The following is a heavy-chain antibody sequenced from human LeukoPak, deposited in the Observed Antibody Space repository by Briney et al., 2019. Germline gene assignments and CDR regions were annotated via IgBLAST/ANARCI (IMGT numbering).Heavy chain of an antibody. J-gene: IGHJ3*02. V-gene: IGHV3-23*01. CDR3: AIPFDYHDAFDI. CDR1: GFTFSSYG. CDR2: ISGSGGST. Sequence: GGSLRLSCAASGFTFSSYGMHWVRQAPGKGLEWVSAISGSGGSTYYADSVKGRFTISRDNSKNTLYLQMNSLRAEDTAVYYCAIPFDYHDAFDIWGQGTMVTVSS. D-gene: IGHD5-12*01.